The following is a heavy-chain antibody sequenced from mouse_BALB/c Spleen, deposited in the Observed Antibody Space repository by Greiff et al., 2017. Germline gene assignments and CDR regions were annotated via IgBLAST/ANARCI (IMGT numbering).Heavy chain of an antibody. Sequence: DVKLQESGPDLVKPSQSLSLTCTVTGYSITSGYSWHWIRQFPGNKLEWMGYIHYSGSTNSNPSLKSRISITRDTSKNQFFLQLNSVTTEDTATYYCARWGYRYTWFAYWGQGTLVTVSA. CDR1: GYSITSGYS. V-gene: IGHV3-1*02. CDR2: IHYSGST. CDR3: ARWGYRYTWFAY. D-gene: IGHD2-14*01. J-gene: IGHJ3*01.